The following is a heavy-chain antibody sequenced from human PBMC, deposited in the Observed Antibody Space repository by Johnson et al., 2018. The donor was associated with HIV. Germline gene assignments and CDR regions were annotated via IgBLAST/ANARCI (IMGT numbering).Heavy chain of an antibody. Sequence: VQLVESGGGVVRPGGSLRLSCAASGFTFDYYGMSWVRQAPGKGLEWVSVIYSGGSTYYADSVKGRFTISRDNSKNTLYLQMNSLRAEDTAVYYCARVRAGIAAAGRGDDIWGQGTMVTVSS. D-gene: IGHD6-13*01. CDR3: ARVRAGIAAAGRGDDI. J-gene: IGHJ3*02. CDR1: GFTFDYYG. CDR2: IYSGGST. V-gene: IGHV3-66*01.